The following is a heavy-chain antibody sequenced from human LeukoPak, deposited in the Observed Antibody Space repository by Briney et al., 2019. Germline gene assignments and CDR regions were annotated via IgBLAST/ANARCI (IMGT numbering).Heavy chain of an antibody. V-gene: IGHV4-4*07. J-gene: IGHJ6*03. Sequence: SETLSLTCTVSGGSISSYYWSWIRQPAGKGLEWIGRIYTSGSTNYNPSLKSRVTMSVDTSKNQFSLKLSSVTAADTAVYYCARGPMGGVIHYYYYMDVWGKGTTVTVSS. CDR1: GGSISSYY. D-gene: IGHD3-16*02. CDR2: IYTSGST. CDR3: ARGPMGGVIHYYYYMDV.